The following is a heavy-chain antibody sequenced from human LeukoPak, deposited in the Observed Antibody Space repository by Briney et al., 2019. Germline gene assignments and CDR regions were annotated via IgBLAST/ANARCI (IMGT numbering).Heavy chain of an antibody. CDR3: AAETPTVADDY. V-gene: IGHV4-38-2*02. D-gene: IGHD2-15*01. CDR2: IYHSGST. J-gene: IGHJ4*02. Sequence: SETLSLTCTVSGYSISSGYYWGWIRQPPGKGLEWIGSIYHSGSTYYNPSLKSRVTISVDTSKNQFSLKLSSVTAADTAVYYCAAETPTVADDYWGQGTLVTVSS. CDR1: GYSISSGYY.